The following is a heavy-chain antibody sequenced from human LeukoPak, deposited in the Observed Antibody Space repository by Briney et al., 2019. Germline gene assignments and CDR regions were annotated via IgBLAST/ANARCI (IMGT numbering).Heavy chain of an antibody. Sequence: SETLSLTCTVSGGSISSSSYYWGWIRQSPGKGLEWIGSIYYSGSTYYNPSLKSRVTISVDTSKNQFSLKLSSVTAADTAVYYCARVVTAPYYFDYWGQGTLVTVSS. V-gene: IGHV4-39*07. D-gene: IGHD3-16*02. CDR2: IYYSGST. J-gene: IGHJ4*02. CDR1: GGSISSSSYY. CDR3: ARVVTAPYYFDY.